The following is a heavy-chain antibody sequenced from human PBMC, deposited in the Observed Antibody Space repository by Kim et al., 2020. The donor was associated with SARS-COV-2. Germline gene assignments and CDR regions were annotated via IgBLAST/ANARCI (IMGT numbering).Heavy chain of an antibody. D-gene: IGHD3-22*01. Sequence: GGSLRLSCAASGFTFSSYGMHWVRQAPGKGLEWVAVISYDGSNKYYADSVKGRFTISRDNSKNTLYLQMNSLRAEDTAVYYCARDARGDITMIVVVITTPDYWGQGTLVTVSS. CDR1: GFTFSSYG. V-gene: IGHV3-33*05. CDR2: ISYDGSNK. J-gene: IGHJ4*02. CDR3: ARDARGDITMIVVVITTPDY.